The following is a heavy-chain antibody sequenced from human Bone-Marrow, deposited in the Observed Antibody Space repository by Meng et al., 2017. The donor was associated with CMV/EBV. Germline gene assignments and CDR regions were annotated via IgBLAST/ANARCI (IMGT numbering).Heavy chain of an antibody. CDR1: GFTFSSYG. J-gene: IGHJ4*02. Sequence: GGSLKISCAASGFTFSSYGMHWVRQAPGKGLEWVAVIWYDGSNKYYADSVKGRFTISRDNAKNSLYLQMNSLRAEDTALYYCARGSKAFGVVIIGYFDYWGQGTLVTVSS. D-gene: IGHD3-3*01. V-gene: IGHV3-33*01. CDR2: IWYDGSNK. CDR3: ARGSKAFGVVIIGYFDY.